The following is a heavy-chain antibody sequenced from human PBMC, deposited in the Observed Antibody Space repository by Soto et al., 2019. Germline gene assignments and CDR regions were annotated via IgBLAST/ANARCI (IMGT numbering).Heavy chain of an antibody. Sequence: PGGSLRLSCAASGFSFGNYVMSWVRQAPGKGLEWVSAISGSGYSTYYADSVKGRFTISRDNSKTTLYLQMNSLRADDTAMYYCAKRLRTNGYDIWGQGTLVTVPS. CDR1: GFSFGNYV. V-gene: IGHV3-23*01. CDR3: AKRLRTNGYDI. D-gene: IGHD5-18*01. CDR2: ISGSGYST. J-gene: IGHJ4*02.